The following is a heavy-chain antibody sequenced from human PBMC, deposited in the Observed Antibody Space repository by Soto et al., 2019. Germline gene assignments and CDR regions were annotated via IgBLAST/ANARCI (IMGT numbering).Heavy chain of an antibody. Sequence: PSETLSLTSAVSGGSISSGAFSWSWIRQSPEKGLEWIGYIYYNGIALQNPSLQSRVTISVDTSKNQFSLKMTSVTAADTAVYYCARSGGFYGVDVWGQGTTVTVSS. CDR1: GGSISSGAFS. D-gene: IGHD3-10*01. J-gene: IGHJ6*02. V-gene: IGHV4-30-2*06. CDR3: ARSGGFYGVDV. CDR2: IYYNGIA.